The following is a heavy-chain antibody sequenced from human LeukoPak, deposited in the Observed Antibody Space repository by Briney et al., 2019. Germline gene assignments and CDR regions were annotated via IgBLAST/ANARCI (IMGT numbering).Heavy chain of an antibody. D-gene: IGHD2-2*01. CDR1: GFTFSSYG. Sequence: GGSLRLSCAASGFTFSSYGMHWVRQAPGKGLEWVSSISNISTYIYYADSVKGRFTISRDNVQNSLYLQMNSLRAEDTAVYYCARWVCGPTGCYYFDNWGQGTLVTVSS. CDR2: ISNISTYI. CDR3: ARWVCGPTGCYYFDN. V-gene: IGHV3-21*01. J-gene: IGHJ4*02.